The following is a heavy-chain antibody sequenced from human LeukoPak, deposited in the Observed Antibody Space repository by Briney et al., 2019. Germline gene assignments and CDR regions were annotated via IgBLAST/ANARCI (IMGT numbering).Heavy chain of an antibody. CDR2: IYDSGST. J-gene: IGHJ2*01. Sequence: SETLSLTCTVSGGSIRSSYYYWGWIRQPPGKGLEWIGSIYDSGSTYYNPSLKSRVTISVDTSKNQFSLKLNSVTAADTAVYYCASGIAVAGRFDLWGRGTLVTVSS. V-gene: IGHV4-39*01. D-gene: IGHD6-19*01. CDR1: GGSIRSSYYY. CDR3: ASGIAVAGRFDL.